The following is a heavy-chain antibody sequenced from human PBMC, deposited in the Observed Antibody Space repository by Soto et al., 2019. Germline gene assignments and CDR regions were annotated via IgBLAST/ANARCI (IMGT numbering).Heavy chain of an antibody. V-gene: IGHV1-69*04. D-gene: IGHD3-10*01. Sequence: SVKVSCKASAGTLSSYAITWVRQAPGQGLEWMGSFTPILGSTFYAQNFQDRVTITADKSTGTAYIELSSLTSEDTAMYFCARGRVRGGKVGRHLDAWGQGTPVTASS. CDR1: AGTLSSYA. CDR2: FTPILGST. J-gene: IGHJ5*02. CDR3: ARGRVRGGKVGRHLDA.